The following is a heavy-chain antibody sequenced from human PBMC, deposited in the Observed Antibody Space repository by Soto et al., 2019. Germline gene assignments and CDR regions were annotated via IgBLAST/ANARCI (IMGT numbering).Heavy chain of an antibody. V-gene: IGHV1-69*12. CDR1: GGTFSSYA. CDR2: IIPIFGTA. D-gene: IGHD5-18*01. CDR3: AREDTAMASPKYYYYGMDV. J-gene: IGHJ6*02. Sequence: QVQLVQSGAEVKKPGSSVKVSCKASGGTFSSYAISWVRQAPGQGLEWMGGIIPIFGTANYAQKFQGRVTITADDSPSTAYMELSRLRSEDTAVYYCAREDTAMASPKYYYYGMDVWGQGTTVTVSS.